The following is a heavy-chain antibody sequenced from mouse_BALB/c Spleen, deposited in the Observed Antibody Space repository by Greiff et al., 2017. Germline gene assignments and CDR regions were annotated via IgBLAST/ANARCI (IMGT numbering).Heavy chain of an antibody. J-gene: IGHJ4*01. CDR3: ARVYYNGSSDYAMDY. Sequence: EVKLVESGGGLVKPGGSLKLSCAASGFTFSDYYMYWVRQTPEKRLEWVATISDGGSYTYYPHSVKGRFTISRDTAKNNLYLQMSSLKTEDTAMYYCARVYYNGSSDYAMDYWGQGTSVTVSA. V-gene: IGHV5-4*02. CDR1: GFTFSDYY. D-gene: IGHD1-1*01. CDR2: ISDGGSYT.